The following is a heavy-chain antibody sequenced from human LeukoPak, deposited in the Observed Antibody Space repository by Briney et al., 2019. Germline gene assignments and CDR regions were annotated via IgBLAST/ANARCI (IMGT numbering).Heavy chain of an antibody. D-gene: IGHD6-19*01. V-gene: IGHV3-23*01. CDR1: GFAFRSFA. CDR2: INGGGNTT. J-gene: IGHJ6*03. CDR3: TKELHVAVAVADYYYFYMDV. Sequence: GGSLSLSCAASGFAFRSFAMGWVRQSPGKGLAWLSPINGGGNTTFYADSVKGRFTISRDNSNNTLYLHMDSLRPDDTAIYYCTKELHVAVAVADYYYFYMDVWGRGTAVTVSS.